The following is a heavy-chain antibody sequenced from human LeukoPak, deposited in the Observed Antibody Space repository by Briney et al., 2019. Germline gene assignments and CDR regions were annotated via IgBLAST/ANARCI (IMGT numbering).Heavy chain of an antibody. CDR2: ISSSSSYI. V-gene: IGHV3-21*01. CDR1: GFTFSTYW. J-gene: IGHJ4*02. Sequence: GGSLRLSCVVSGFTFSTYWMYRVRQAPGKGLEWVSSISSSSSYIYYADSVKGRFTISRDNAKNSLYLQMNSLRAEDTAVYYCASITIFGVADYWGQGTLVTVSS. CDR3: ASITIFGVADY. D-gene: IGHD3-3*01.